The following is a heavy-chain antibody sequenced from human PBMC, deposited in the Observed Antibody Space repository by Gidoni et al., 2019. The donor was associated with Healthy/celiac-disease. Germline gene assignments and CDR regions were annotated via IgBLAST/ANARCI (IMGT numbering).Heavy chain of an antibody. D-gene: IGHD3-10*01. V-gene: IGHV3-23*01. J-gene: IGHJ4*02. CDR1: GFTYSSYA. CDR3: AKARITMVRGVTLGY. CDR2: ISGSGVST. Sequence: EVQLLESGGGLVQTGGSLRLSCAAYGFTYSSYAMSWVRQDPGKGLDWVSAISGSGVSTYYADSVKGRFTISSDNSKNTLYLQMNSLRAEDTAVYYCAKARITMVRGVTLGYWGQGTLVTVSS.